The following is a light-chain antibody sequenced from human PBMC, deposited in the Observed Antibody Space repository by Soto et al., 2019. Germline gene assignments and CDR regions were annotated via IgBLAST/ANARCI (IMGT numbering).Light chain of an antibody. CDR1: QDVSRY. J-gene: IGKJ5*01. Sequence: ESVVTQPPATLSLSPGKRATLSCRASQDVSRYLAWYQQKPGQSPRLLIYGTSTRATGIPARFSGRGSGTEFTLSISSLQSEDFAVYYCQQRSYPITFGQGTRLEI. V-gene: IGKV3-11*01. CDR2: GTS. CDR3: QQRSYPIT.